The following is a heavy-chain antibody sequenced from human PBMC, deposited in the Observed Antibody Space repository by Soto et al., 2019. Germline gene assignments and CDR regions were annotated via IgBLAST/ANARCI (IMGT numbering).Heavy chain of an antibody. CDR1: GFSLSTSGVG. D-gene: IGHD3-3*02. J-gene: IGHJ4*02. CDR3: AHRRIFGVVRG. CDR2: IYWDDDK. Sequence: SGPTLVNPTQTLTLTCTFSGFSLSTSGVGVGKIRQPPGKALEWLALIYWDDDKRYSPSLKSRLTITKNTSKNQVVLTMTNMVALDIGTYDCAHRRIFGVVRGWGKESLFTVSS. V-gene: IGHV2-5*02.